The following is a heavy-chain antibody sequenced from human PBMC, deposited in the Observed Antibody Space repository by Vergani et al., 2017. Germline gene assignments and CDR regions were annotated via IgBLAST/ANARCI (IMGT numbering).Heavy chain of an antibody. CDR2: INYSGGT. V-gene: IGHV4-30-4*01. J-gene: IGHJ6*02. Sequence: QVQLQESGPGLVKPSQTLSLTCTVSGGSISSGDYYWSWIRQTPGKGLEWIGYINYSGGTYYNPSLKSRVAKSVDTSKNQFSRKLSSVTAADTAVYYCAIVRRDDSIGFYYYYGMDVWGQGTTVTVYS. CDR1: GGSISSGDYY. CDR3: AIVRRDDSIGFYYYYGMDV. D-gene: IGHD3-22*01.